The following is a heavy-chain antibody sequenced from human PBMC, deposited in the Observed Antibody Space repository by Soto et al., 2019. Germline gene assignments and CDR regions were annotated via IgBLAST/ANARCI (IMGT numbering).Heavy chain of an antibody. Sequence: QVQLVQSGAEVKKPGSSVKVSCKASGYTFTSYGISWVRQAPGQGLEWMGWISAYNGNTNYAQKLQGRVTMTTDTSTSTAYMELRSLRSDDTAVYFCARDVVVVVAASYFDYWGQGTLVTVSS. J-gene: IGHJ4*02. CDR2: ISAYNGNT. CDR3: ARDVVVVVAASYFDY. CDR1: GYTFTSYG. V-gene: IGHV1-18*01. D-gene: IGHD2-15*01.